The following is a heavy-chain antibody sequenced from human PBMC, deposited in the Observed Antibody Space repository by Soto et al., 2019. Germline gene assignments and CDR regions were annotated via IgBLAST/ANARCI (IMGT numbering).Heavy chain of an antibody. CDR3: ERGAEGVVADTYNWFDP. CDR1: GGSFSGYY. CDR2: INHSGST. J-gene: IGHJ5*02. V-gene: IGHV4-34*01. D-gene: IGHD2-15*01. Sequence: SETLSLTCAVYGGSFSGYYWSWIRQPPGKGLEWIGEINHSGSTNYNPSLKSRVTISVDTSKNQFSLKLSSVTAADTAVYYCERGAEGVVADTYNWFDPWGQGNLVTVS.